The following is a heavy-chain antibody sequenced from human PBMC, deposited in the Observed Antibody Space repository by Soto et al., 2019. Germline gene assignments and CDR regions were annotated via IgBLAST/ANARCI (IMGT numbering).Heavy chain of an antibody. Sequence: GGSLRLSCAASGFTFSSYGMHWVRQAPGKGLEWVAVIWYDGSNKYYADSVKGRFTISRDNSKNTLYLQMNSLRAEDTAVYYCAREITIFGVVNYYYYMDVWGKGTTVTVSS. CDR1: GFTFSSYG. CDR2: IWYDGSNK. J-gene: IGHJ6*03. D-gene: IGHD3-3*01. CDR3: AREITIFGVVNYYYYMDV. V-gene: IGHV3-33*01.